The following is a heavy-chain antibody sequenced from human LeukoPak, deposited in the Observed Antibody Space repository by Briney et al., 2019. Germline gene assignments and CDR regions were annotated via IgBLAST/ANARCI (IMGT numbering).Heavy chain of an antibody. CDR1: GVSIRSYF. Sequence: SETLSLTCSASGVSIRSYFWSWIRQPPGKGLEWIGYINDSGGTNYNPSIKSRVAISVDTSKNQFSLKLNSVTAADTAVYYCARYGMTTVTPWGFDYWGQGTLVTVSS. V-gene: IGHV4-59*01. D-gene: IGHD4-17*01. J-gene: IGHJ4*02. CDR2: INDSGGT. CDR3: ARYGMTTVTPWGFDY.